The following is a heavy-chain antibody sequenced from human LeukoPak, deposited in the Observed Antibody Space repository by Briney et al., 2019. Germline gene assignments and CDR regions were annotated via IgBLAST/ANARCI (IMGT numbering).Heavy chain of an antibody. D-gene: IGHD6-19*01. J-gene: IGHJ4*02. CDR2: INHSGST. Sequence: SETLSLTCAVYGGSFSGYYWSWIRQPPGKGLEWIGEINHSGSTNYNPSLKSRVTISVDTSKNQFSLKLSSVTAADTAVYYCARRPPLPGIAVAGLADYWGQGTLVTVSS. V-gene: IGHV4-34*01. CDR3: ARRPPLPGIAVAGLADY. CDR1: GGSFSGYY.